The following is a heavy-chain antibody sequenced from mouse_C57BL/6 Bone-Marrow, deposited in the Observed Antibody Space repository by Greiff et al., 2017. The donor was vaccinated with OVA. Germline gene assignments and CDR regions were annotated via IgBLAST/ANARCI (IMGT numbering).Heavy chain of an antibody. Sequence: VQLKESGAELVKPGASVKISCKASGYAFSSYWMNWVKQRPGKGLEWIGQIYPGDGDTNYNGKFKGKATLTADKSSSTAYMQLSSLTSEDSAVYFCARGRGQLRPGFAYWGQGTLVTVSA. CDR3: ARGRGQLRPGFAY. D-gene: IGHD3-2*02. V-gene: IGHV1-80*01. J-gene: IGHJ3*01. CDR2: IYPGDGDT. CDR1: GYAFSSYW.